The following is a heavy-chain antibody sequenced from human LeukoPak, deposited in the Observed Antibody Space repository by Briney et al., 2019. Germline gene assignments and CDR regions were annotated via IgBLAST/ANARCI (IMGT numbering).Heavy chain of an antibody. CDR1: GLSFSYFL. V-gene: IGHV3-7*01. Sequence: GGSLRLSCAASGLSFSYFLMSWVRQAPGKGPEWVAKIKPDGSEKYYVDSMKGRFTISRDNAKNSLYLQMNSLRVDDTAVYYCASVDGGYWGQGTLVTVSS. D-gene: IGHD4-23*01. J-gene: IGHJ4*02. CDR3: ASVDGGY. CDR2: IKPDGSEK.